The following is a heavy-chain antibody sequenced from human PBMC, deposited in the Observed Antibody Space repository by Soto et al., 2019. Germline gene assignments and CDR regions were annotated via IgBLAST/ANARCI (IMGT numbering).Heavy chain of an antibody. CDR1: GGSFSGYY. CDR2: INHSGST. CDR3: ARRPPRLRYFDWLLAPFDY. Sequence: QVQLQQWGAGLLKPSETLSLTCAVYGGSFSGYYWSWIRQPPGKGLGWIGEINHSGSTNYNPSLKSRVTISVDTSKNQFSLKLSSVTAADTAVYYCARRPPRLRYFDWLLAPFDYWGQGTLVTVSS. J-gene: IGHJ4*02. D-gene: IGHD3-9*01. V-gene: IGHV4-34*01.